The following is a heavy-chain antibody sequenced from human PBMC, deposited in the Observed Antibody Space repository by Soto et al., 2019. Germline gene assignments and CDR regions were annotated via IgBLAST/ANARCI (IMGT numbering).Heavy chain of an antibody. V-gene: IGHV1-69*02. D-gene: IGHD5-12*01. J-gene: IGHJ4*02. Sequence: QVQLVQSGAEVKKPGSSVKVSCKASGGTFSSYTISWVRQAPGQGLEWMGRIIPILGIANHAQKFQGRVTITADKSTSTAYMELSSLRSEDTAVYYCARAEMATTFDYWGQGTLVTVSS. CDR1: GGTFSSYT. CDR3: ARAEMATTFDY. CDR2: IIPILGIA.